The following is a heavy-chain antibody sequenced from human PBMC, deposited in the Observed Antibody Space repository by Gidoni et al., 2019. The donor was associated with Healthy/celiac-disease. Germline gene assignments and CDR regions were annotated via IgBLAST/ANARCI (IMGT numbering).Heavy chain of an antibody. J-gene: IGHJ6*02. CDR1: GFPFSIYE. Sequence: EVQLVESGGGLVQPGGSLRLSCAASGFPFSIYEMNWVRQAPGKGLEWVSYISSSGSTIYYADSVKGRFTISRDNAKNSLYLQMNSLRAEDTAVYYCARDWRDYAGGVYYYYGMDVWGQGTTVTVSS. CDR3: ARDWRDYAGGVYYYYGMDV. CDR2: ISSSGSTI. V-gene: IGHV3-48*03. D-gene: IGHD4-17*01.